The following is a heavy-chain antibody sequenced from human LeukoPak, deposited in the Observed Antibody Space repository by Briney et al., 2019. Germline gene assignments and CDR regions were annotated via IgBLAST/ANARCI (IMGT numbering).Heavy chain of an antibody. J-gene: IGHJ4*02. Sequence: GGSLRLSCAASGFTVSSNYMSWVRQAPGKGLEWVSVIYSGGSTYYADFVKGRFTISRDNSKNTLYLQMNSLRAEDTAVYYCARVGYSSSCFDYWGQGTLVTVSS. CDR3: ARVGYSSSCFDY. CDR2: IYSGGST. V-gene: IGHV3-53*01. D-gene: IGHD6-6*01. CDR1: GFTVSSNY.